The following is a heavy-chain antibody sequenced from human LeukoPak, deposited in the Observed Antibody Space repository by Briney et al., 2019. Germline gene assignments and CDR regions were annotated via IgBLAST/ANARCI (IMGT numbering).Heavy chain of an antibody. Sequence: SETLSLTCTVSAGSINSNSNHWGWIRQPPGKGPEWIGSISYSGNTYYRSSLKSRVTISVDTSKNQFSLKLTSMTAEDTAVYYCARHSFEVATLTPFDSWGQGTLVTVSS. CDR1: AGSINSNSNH. V-gene: IGHV4-39*01. CDR2: ISYSGNT. CDR3: ARHSFEVATLTPFDS. J-gene: IGHJ4*02. D-gene: IGHD2-21*02.